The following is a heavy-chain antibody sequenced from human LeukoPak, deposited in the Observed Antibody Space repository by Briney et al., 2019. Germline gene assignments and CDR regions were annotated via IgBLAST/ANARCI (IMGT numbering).Heavy chain of an antibody. V-gene: IGHV3-74*01. D-gene: IGHD6-19*01. CDR2: INSDGGST. J-gene: IGHJ4*02. CDR1: GFTFSSYW. Sequence: PGGSLRLSCAASGFTFSSYWMHWVRQAPGKGLVWVSRINSDGGSTTYADSVKGRFTISRDNAKISLYLQMNSLRVEDTAVYYCARDPPGSGWAFEHWGQGTLVTVSP. CDR3: ARDPPGSGWAFEH.